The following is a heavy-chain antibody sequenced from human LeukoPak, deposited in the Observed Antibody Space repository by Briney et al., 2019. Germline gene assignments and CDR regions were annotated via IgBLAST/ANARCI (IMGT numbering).Heavy chain of an antibody. J-gene: IGHJ5*02. Sequence: SQTLSLTCTVSGGFINSGGYYWSWIRQHPGEGLEWIGYIYYSGSTYYNPSLESRVSISVDTSKNQFTLRLTSVTAADTALYYCARDRGLLVTSGNYLDPWGQGTLVTVSS. CDR3: ARDRGLLVTSGNYLDP. CDR2: IYYSGST. D-gene: IGHD1-7*01. CDR1: GGFINSGGYY. V-gene: IGHV4-31*03.